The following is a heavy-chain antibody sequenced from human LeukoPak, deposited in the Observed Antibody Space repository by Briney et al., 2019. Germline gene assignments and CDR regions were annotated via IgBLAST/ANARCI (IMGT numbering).Heavy chain of an antibody. V-gene: IGHV3-74*01. CDR3: ARDPTVLWFGELLPLDY. CDR1: GFTFSSYW. J-gene: IGHJ4*02. D-gene: IGHD3-10*01. CDR2: INSDGSST. Sequence: GGSLRLSCAASGFTFSSYWMHWVRHAPGKGLVWVSRINSDGSSTSYADSVKGRFTISRDNAKNTLYLQMNSLRAEDTAVYYCARDPTVLWFGELLPLDYWGQGTLVTVSS.